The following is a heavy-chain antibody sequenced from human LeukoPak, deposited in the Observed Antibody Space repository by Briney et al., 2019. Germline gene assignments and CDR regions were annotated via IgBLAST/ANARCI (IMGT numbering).Heavy chain of an antibody. CDR3: ARDRRFGEFGY. V-gene: IGHV4-59*01. D-gene: IGHD3-10*01. CDR1: GGSISSYY. J-gene: IGHJ4*02. Sequence: KPSETLSLTCTVSGGSISSYYWSWIRQPPGKGLEWIGYIYYSGSTNYNPSLKSRVTISVDTSKNQFPLKLSSVTAADTAVYYCARDRRFGEFGYWGQGTLVTVSS. CDR2: IYYSGST.